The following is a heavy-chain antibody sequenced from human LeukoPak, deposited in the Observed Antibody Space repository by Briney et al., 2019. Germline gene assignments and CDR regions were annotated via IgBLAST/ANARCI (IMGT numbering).Heavy chain of an antibody. CDR1: GFTFNDYY. D-gene: IGHD3-22*01. V-gene: IGHV3-11*01. J-gene: IGHJ3*02. Sequence: GGSLRLSCAASGFTFNDYYMSWIRQAPGKGLEWVSYISSSGSTIYYADSVKGRFTISRDNAKNSLYLQMNSLRAEDTAVYYCARAPAAAKTPRYYYDSSGYYDIWGQGTMVTVSA. CDR3: ARAPAAAKTPRYYYDSSGYYDI. CDR2: ISSSGSTI.